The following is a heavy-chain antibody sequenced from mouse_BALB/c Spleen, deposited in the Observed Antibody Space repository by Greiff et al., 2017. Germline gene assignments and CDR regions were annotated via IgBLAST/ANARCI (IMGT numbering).Heavy chain of an antibody. D-gene: IGHD2-1*01. V-gene: IGHV2-9-2*01. CDR2: IWTGGGT. Sequence: QVQLKESGPGLVAPSQSLSITCTVSGFSLTSYDISWIRQPPGKGLEWLGVIWTGGGTNYNSAFMSRLSISKDNSKSQVFLKMNSLQTDDTAIYYLVRDWGGNYSYAMDYWGQGTSVTVSS. J-gene: IGHJ4*01. CDR3: VRDWGGNYSYAMDY. CDR1: GFSLTSYD.